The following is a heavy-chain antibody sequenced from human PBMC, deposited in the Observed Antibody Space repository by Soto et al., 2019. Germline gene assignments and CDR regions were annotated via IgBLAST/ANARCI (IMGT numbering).Heavy chain of an antibody. Sequence: ASVKVSCKASGYTFTGYYMHWVRQAPGQGLEWMGWINPNSGGTNYAQKFQGRVTMTRDTSISTAYMELSRLRSDDTAVYYCATGVGATTIWFDPWGQGTLVTVSS. D-gene: IGHD1-26*01. V-gene: IGHV1-2*02. CDR3: ATGVGATTIWFDP. CDR2: INPNSGGT. J-gene: IGHJ5*02. CDR1: GYTFTGYY.